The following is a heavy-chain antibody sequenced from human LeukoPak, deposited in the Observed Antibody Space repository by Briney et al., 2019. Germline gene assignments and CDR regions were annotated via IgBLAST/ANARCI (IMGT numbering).Heavy chain of an antibody. Sequence: SVKVSCKASGGTFSRYAITWVRQAPGQGLEWMGGIIPILGTANYAQKFQGRVTITTDESTSTAYMELSSLRSEDTAVYYCARAYGSVDYYYYMDVWGKGTTVTVSS. CDR1: GGTFSRYA. V-gene: IGHV1-69*05. J-gene: IGHJ6*03. CDR3: ARAYGSVDYYYYMDV. D-gene: IGHD3-10*01. CDR2: IIPILGTA.